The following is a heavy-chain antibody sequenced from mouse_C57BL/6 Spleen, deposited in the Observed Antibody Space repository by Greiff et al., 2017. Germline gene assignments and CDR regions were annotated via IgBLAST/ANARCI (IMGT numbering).Heavy chain of an antibody. CDR1: GYTFTSYW. Sequence: QVKLQPPGAELVKPGASVKLSCKASGYTFTSYWMHWVKQRPGQGLEWIGMIHPNSGSTKYNEKFKRKATLTVDKSSSTAYMQLSSLTSEDSAVYYCARYFDDYFDYWGQGTTLTVSS. CDR2: IHPNSGST. J-gene: IGHJ2*01. CDR3: ARYFDDYFDY. V-gene: IGHV1-64*01. D-gene: IGHD2-3*01.